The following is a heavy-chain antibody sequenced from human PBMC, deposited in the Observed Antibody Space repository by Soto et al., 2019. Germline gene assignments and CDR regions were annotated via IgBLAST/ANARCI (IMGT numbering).Heavy chain of an antibody. CDR1: GFTFSSSY. J-gene: IGHJ4*02. CDR2: IKQDGSES. Sequence: GGSLRLSCAASGFTFSSSYMSWVRQAPGKGLEWVANIKQDGSESYYEDSVKGRFTISRDNAKNSLYLQMNILRAEDTAFYYCARDGGADFWGQGTLVTVSS. D-gene: IGHD4-17*01. CDR3: ARDGGADF. V-gene: IGHV3-7*01.